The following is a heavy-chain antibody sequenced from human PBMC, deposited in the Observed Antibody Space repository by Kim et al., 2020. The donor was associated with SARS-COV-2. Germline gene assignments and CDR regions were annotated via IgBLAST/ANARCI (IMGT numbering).Heavy chain of an antibody. CDR3: ARGVSSAWTLRPWFDP. CDR1: GGSFSSSSC. D-gene: IGHD6-19*01. J-gene: IGHJ5*02. CDR2: IDHSGTT. Sequence: SETLSLTCAVSGGSFSSSSCWSWVRQPPGKGLEWIGEIDHSGTTNYNPSLKSRVSISVDESKTQFSLTLKSVTAADTAVYYCARGVSSAWTLRPWFDPW. V-gene: IGHV4-4*02.